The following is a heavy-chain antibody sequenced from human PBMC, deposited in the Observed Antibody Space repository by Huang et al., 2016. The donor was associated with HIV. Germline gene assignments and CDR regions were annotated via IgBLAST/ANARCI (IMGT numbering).Heavy chain of an antibody. D-gene: IGHD3-10*01. Sequence: QVQLVESGGGVVQPGGSLGLSCATSGFPFSDHGLHWVRQTPVKVREWLAFMAYDGTTEVYADSVEGRFTVSRDNSKSTLYLQMNSLRLEDTSIYYCLKDQVGPWGQGTLVTVSS. J-gene: IGHJ5*02. CDR1: GFPFSDHG. CDR2: MAYDGTTE. V-gene: IGHV3-30*02. CDR3: LKDQVGP.